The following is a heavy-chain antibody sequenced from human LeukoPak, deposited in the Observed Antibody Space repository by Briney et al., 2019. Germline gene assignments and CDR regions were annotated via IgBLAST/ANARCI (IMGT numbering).Heavy chain of an antibody. Sequence: PPETLSLTCTVSGGSITSRGSYWSWIRQHPGKGLEWIGYIYYSGGTYYNPSLESRLTISLDTSKNQFYLKLSSVTAADTAMYYGERGGGGVGGGFDYWGQGTRVTVAS. J-gene: IGHJ4*02. CDR3: ERGGGGVGGGFDY. CDR1: GGSITSRGSY. CDR2: IYYSGGT. D-gene: IGHD3-16*01. V-gene: IGHV4-31*03.